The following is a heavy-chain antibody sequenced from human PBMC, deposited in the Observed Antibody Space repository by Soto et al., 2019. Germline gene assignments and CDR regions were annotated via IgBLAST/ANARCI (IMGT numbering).Heavy chain of an antibody. V-gene: IGHV4-31*03. D-gene: IGHD3-16*01. J-gene: IGHJ4*02. CDR1: GGSITSGGYY. CDR2: IYYSGST. Sequence: QVQLQESGPGLVKPSQTLSLTCTVSGGSITSGGYYWSWIRQHAGKGLEWIGYIYYSGSTYYKPSLKSRVTISVDTSKNQFSLKLSSVTAADTAVYYCASPDNGWDFDYWGQGTLVTVSS. CDR3: ASPDNGWDFDY.